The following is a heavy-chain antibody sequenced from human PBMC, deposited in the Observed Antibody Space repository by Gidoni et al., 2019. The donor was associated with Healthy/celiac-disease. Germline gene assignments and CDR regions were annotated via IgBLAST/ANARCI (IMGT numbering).Heavy chain of an antibody. CDR1: GFTFGDYA. J-gene: IGHJ6*02. CDR3: TRSSLWFGESRYYYYGMDV. D-gene: IGHD3-10*01. V-gene: IGHV3-49*04. Sequence: EVQLVESGGGLVQPGRSLRLSGTASGFTFGDYAMSWVRQAPGKGLGWVGFIRSKAYGGTTEYAASVKGRFTISRDDSKSIAYLQMNSLKTEDTAVYYCTRSSLWFGESRYYYYGMDVWGQGTTVTVSS. CDR2: IRSKAYGGTT.